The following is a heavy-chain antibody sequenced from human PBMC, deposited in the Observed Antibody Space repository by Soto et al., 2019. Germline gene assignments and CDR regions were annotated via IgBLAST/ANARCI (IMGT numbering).Heavy chain of an antibody. CDR3: ARVRYDFWSGSLPWVDP. Sequence: QVQLVQSGAEVKKPGSSVKVSCKASGGTFSSYAISWVRQAPGQGLEWMGGIIPIFGTANYTQKFQGRVTITADESTSTAYMELSSLRSEDTAVYYCARVRYDFWSGSLPWVDPWGQGTLVTVSS. CDR2: IIPIFGTA. D-gene: IGHD3-3*01. V-gene: IGHV1-69*12. J-gene: IGHJ5*02. CDR1: GGTFSSYA.